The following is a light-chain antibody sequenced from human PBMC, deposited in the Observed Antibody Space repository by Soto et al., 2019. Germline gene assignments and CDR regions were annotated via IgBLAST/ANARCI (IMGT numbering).Light chain of an antibody. V-gene: IGLV2-14*01. CDR3: SSFTSSDSRWV. CDR2: EVN. Sequence: QSALTQPASVAGSPGQSITISCTGTSSDVGGYNYVSWYRQHPGKAPNLMISEVNNRPSGVSNRFSGSKSGNTASLTISGLQAEDEADYYCSSFTSSDSRWVFGGGTNLTVL. J-gene: IGLJ3*02. CDR1: SSDVGGYNY.